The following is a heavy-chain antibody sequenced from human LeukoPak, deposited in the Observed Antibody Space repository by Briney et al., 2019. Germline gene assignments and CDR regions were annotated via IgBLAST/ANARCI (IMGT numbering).Heavy chain of an antibody. CDR3: AKNPAGGSGFDP. D-gene: IGHD3-16*01. J-gene: IGHJ5*02. CDR1: GFTFSSYA. V-gene: IGHV3-30-3*02. Sequence: GGSLRLSCAASGFTFSSYAMHWVRQAPGKGLEWVAVVSYDGSNKYYADSVKGRFTISRDNSKNTLYLQMNSLRAEDTAVYYCAKNPAGGSGFDPWGQGTLVTVSS. CDR2: VSYDGSNK.